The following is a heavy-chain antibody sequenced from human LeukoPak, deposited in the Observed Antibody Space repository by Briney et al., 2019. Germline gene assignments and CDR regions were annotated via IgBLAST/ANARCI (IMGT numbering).Heavy chain of an antibody. CDR3: ARESHYYGSGGEDY. CDR1: GGSISSGGYY. Sequence: PSETLSLTCTVSGGSISSGGYYWSWIRQHPGKGLEWIGYIYYSGSTYYNPSLKSRVTISVDTSKNQFSLKLSSVTAADTAAYYCARESHYYGSGGEDYWGQGTLVTVSS. V-gene: IGHV4-31*03. CDR2: IYYSGST. D-gene: IGHD3-10*01. J-gene: IGHJ4*02.